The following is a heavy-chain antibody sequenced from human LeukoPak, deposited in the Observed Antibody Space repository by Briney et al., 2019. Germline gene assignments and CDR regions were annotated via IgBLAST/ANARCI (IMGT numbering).Heavy chain of an antibody. J-gene: IGHJ5*02. CDR2: INHSRST. Sequence: SEILSLTCVLYGGSSSGYYWSWIRQPPGKGLEWIGEINHSRSTNYNPSLKSRVTISVDTSKNQFSLKLSSVSAADTAVYYCARRGPPRTLLRGVKSGWFDPWGQGTLVTVSS. D-gene: IGHD3-10*01. CDR3: ARRGPPRTLLRGVKSGWFDP. V-gene: IGHV4-34*01. CDR1: GGSSSGYY.